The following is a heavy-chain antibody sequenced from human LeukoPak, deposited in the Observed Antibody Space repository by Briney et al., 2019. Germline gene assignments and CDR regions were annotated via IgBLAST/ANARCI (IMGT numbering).Heavy chain of an antibody. D-gene: IGHD2-2*02. CDR1: GGTFSSYA. Sequence: ASVKVSCKASGGTFSSYAISWVRQAPGQGLEWIGGIIPIFGTANYAQKFQGRVTITADESTSTAYMELSSLRSEDTAVYYCASNSYQLLYCYWGQGTLVTVSS. CDR2: IIPIFGTA. V-gene: IGHV1-69*01. J-gene: IGHJ4*02. CDR3: ASNSYQLLYCY.